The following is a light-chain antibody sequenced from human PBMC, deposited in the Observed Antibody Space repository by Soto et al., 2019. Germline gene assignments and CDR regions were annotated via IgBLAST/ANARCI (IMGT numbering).Light chain of an antibody. J-gene: IGKJ1*01. Sequence: IVVTQSPATLSVSLGESATLSCRASEGVXINLVWYQQKPGQAPRPLXACASTMATDRPGTFSGRGSVTEFTLTISSLQSEDFAVYYCQQYKNWTRTFGQGTKVDIK. CDR1: EGVXIN. V-gene: IGKV3-15*01. CDR3: QQYKNWTRT. CDR2: CAS.